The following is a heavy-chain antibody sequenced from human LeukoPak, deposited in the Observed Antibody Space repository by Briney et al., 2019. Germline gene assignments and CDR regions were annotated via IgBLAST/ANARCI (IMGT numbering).Heavy chain of an antibody. D-gene: IGHD1-26*01. J-gene: IGHJ4*02. Sequence: GGSLRLSCAASGFTFSSYSMNWVRQAPGKGLEWVSYISSSSSTIYYADSVKGRFTISRDNSKNTLYLQMNSLRAEDTAVYYCARDLSGSRDYWGQGTLVTVSS. V-gene: IGHV3-48*01. CDR3: ARDLSGSRDY. CDR1: GFTFSSYS. CDR2: ISSSSSTI.